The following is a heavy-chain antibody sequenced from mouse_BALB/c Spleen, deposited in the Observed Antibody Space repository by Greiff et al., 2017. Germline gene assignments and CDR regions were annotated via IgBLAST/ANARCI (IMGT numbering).Heavy chain of an antibody. CDR3: ARLIYYDYDEAWFAY. V-gene: IGHV5-6-5*01. CDR2: ISSGGST. CDR1: GFTFSSYA. Sequence: EVKLVESGGGLVKPGGSLKLSCAASGFTFSSYAMSWVRQTPEKRLEWVASISSGGSTYYPDSVKGRFTISRDNARNILYLQMSSLRSEDTAMYYCARLIYYDYDEAWFAYWGQGTLVTVSA. J-gene: IGHJ3*01. D-gene: IGHD2-4*01.